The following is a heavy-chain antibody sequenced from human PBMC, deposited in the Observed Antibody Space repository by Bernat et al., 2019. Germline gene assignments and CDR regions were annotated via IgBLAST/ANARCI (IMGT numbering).Heavy chain of an antibody. CDR1: GFTFSDHY. CDR2: IRNKANSHTT. D-gene: IGHD5-12*01. Sequence: EVQLVESGGGLVQPGGSLRLSCAASGFTFSDHYMDWVRQAPGKGLEWVGRIRNKANSHTTEYAASVKGRFTISRDDSKNSLYLQINSLKTEDTAVYYCARGSSLYSGYKGAFDSWGQGTMVTVSS. CDR3: ARGSSLYSGYKGAFDS. V-gene: IGHV3-72*01. J-gene: IGHJ3*02.